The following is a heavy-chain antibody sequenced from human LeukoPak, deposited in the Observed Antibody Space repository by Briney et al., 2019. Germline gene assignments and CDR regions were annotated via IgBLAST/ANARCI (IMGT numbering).Heavy chain of an antibody. CDR1: GFTVSSNY. CDR3: ARVASYYDSSGYYDAFDI. Sequence: GGSLRLXCAASGFTVSSNYMSWDRQAPGKGREWVSVIYSGGSTYYADSVKGRFTISRDNSKNTLYLQMNSLRAEDTAVYYCARVASYYDSSGYYDAFDIWGQGTMVTVSS. CDR2: IYSGGST. V-gene: IGHV3-66*02. J-gene: IGHJ3*02. D-gene: IGHD3-22*01.